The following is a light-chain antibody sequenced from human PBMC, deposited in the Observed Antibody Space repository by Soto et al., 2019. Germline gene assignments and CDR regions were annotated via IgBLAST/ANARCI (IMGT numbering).Light chain of an antibody. CDR3: QQYYSIPFT. Sequence: DFVMTQAPDSLAVSLGERATINCKSSQSVLYNSNNKNHLGWFQQKPGHPPKLLIYGASFRPSGVPDRFSGSRSGTDFTLTISSLQAEDVANYYCQQYYSIPFTFGQGTKLEI. CDR2: GAS. V-gene: IGKV4-1*01. CDR1: QSVLYNSNNKNH. J-gene: IGKJ2*01.